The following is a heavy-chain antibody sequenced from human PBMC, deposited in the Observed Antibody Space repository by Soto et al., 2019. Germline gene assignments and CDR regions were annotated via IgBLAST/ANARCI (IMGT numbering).Heavy chain of an antibody. CDR3: ARDRAHCISPSCYVFDY. J-gene: IGHJ4*02. D-gene: IGHD2-2*01. CDR1: GFTFSSYA. CDR2: ISYDGSNK. V-gene: IGHV3-30-3*01. Sequence: QVQLVESGGGVVQPGRSLRLSCAASGFTFSSYAMHWVRQAPGKGLEWVAVISYDGSNKYYADSVKGRFTISRDNSKNPLYLHMNRLRAEDTAVYYCARDRAHCISPSCYVFDYWGQGTLVTVSS.